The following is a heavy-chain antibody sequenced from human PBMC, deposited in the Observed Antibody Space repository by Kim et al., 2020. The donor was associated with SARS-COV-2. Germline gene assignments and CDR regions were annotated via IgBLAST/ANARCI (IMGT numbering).Heavy chain of an antibody. CDR3: AREGGLVVYAPTGGYYYYYYMDV. J-gene: IGHJ6*03. CDR2: IWYDGSNK. CDR1: GFTFSSYG. V-gene: IGHV3-33*01. D-gene: IGHD2-8*02. Sequence: GGSLRLSCAASGFTFSSYGMHWVRQAPGKGLEWVAVIWYDGSNKYYADSVKGRFTISRDNSKNTLYLQMNSLRAEDTAVYYCAREGGLVVYAPTGGYYYYYYMDVWGKGTTVTVSS.